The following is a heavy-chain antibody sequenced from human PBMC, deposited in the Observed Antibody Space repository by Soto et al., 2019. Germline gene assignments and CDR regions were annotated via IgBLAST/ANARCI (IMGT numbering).Heavy chain of an antibody. CDR3: AREARYFDWLLHYYGMDV. CDR1: GGSISSGGYY. D-gene: IGHD3-9*01. V-gene: IGHV4-31*03. CDR2: IYYSGST. Sequence: QVQLQESGPGLVKPSQTLSLTCTVSGGSISSGGYYWSWIRQHPGKGLEWIGYIYYSGSTYYNPSLKSRVTLTVDTSKTPLSLKRSSVTASDTAVYYCAREARYFDWLLHYYGMDVWGQGTTVTVSS. J-gene: IGHJ6*02.